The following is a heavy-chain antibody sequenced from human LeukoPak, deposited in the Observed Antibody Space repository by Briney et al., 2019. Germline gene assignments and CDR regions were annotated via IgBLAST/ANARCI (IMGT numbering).Heavy chain of an antibody. CDR3: ARGDPQGVDY. D-gene: IGHD3-16*01. Sequence: PSETLSLTCAVYGGSFSGYYWSWIRQPPGKGLEWIGEINHSGSTNYNPSLKSRVTISVDTSKNQFSLKLSSVTAADTAVYYCARGDPQGVDYWGQGTLVTVSS. CDR2: INHSGST. CDR1: GGSFSGYY. V-gene: IGHV4-34*01. J-gene: IGHJ4*02.